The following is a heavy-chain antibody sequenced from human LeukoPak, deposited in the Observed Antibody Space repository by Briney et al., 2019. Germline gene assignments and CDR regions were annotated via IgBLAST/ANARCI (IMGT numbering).Heavy chain of an antibody. CDR1: GFTFSSYC. CDR2: IKQDGSEK. V-gene: IGHV3-7*01. CDR3: ARDTPEMATNRLGWFDP. Sequence: GVSLRLSCAASGFTFSSYCMSWVRQAPGKGLEWVANIKQDGSEKYYVDSVKGRFTISRDNAKNSLYLQMNSLRAEDTAVYYCARDTPEMATNRLGWFDPWGQGTLVIVSS. D-gene: IGHD5-24*01. J-gene: IGHJ5*02.